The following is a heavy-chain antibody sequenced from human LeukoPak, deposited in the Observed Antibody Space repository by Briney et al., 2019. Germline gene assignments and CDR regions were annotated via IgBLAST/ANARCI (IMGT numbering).Heavy chain of an antibody. J-gene: IGHJ4*02. CDR3: ASSTYYYDSSGYYYFDY. Sequence: PSETLSLTCTVSGGSISSGGYYWSWIRQPPGKGLEWIGYIYHSGSTYYNPSLKSRVTISVDRSKNQFSLKLSSVTAADTAVYYCASSTYYYDSSGYYYFDYWGQGTLVTVSS. CDR1: GGSISSGGYY. V-gene: IGHV4-30-2*01. CDR2: IYHSGST. D-gene: IGHD3-22*01.